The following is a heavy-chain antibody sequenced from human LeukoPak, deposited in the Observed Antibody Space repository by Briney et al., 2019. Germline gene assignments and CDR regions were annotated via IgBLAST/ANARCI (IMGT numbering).Heavy chain of an antibody. V-gene: IGHV1-46*01. Sequence: ASVKVSCKASGYTSTSCYMHWVRQAPGQGLEWMGIINPSGGSTSYAQKFQGRVTMTRDTSTSTVYMELSSLRSEDTAVYYCARQWIQNYYFDYWGQGTLVTVSS. J-gene: IGHJ4*02. CDR3: ARQWIQNYYFDY. CDR2: INPSGGST. D-gene: IGHD5-18*01. CDR1: GYTSTSCY.